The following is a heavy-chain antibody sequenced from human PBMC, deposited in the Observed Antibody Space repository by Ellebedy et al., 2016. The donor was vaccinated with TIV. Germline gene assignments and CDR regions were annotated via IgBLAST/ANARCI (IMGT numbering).Heavy chain of an antibody. CDR2: ISISNNI. J-gene: IGHJ4*02. D-gene: IGHD5/OR15-5a*01. V-gene: IGHV3-48*02. Sequence: GESLKISCAASGFTFNSSSMNWVRQSPRTGLDWVSYISISNNIYYADSVKGRFTISRDNAKNSLYLQMNSLRDEDTAVYYWTSGGVYEEYWGQGTLVAVSS. CDR3: TSGGVYEEY. CDR1: GFTFNSSS.